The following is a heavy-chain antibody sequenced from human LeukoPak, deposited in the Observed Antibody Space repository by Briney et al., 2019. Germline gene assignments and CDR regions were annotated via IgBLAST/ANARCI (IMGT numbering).Heavy chain of an antibody. Sequence: SETLSLTCAVSGGSISSSNWWSWVRQPPGKGLEWIGEIYHSGSTNYNPSLKGRVTISVDKSKNQFSLKLSSVTAADTAVYYCARRPSRDYYYYYMDVWGKGTTVTVSS. D-gene: IGHD6-6*01. J-gene: IGHJ6*03. CDR2: IYHSGST. CDR3: ARRPSRDYYYYYMDV. CDR1: GGSISSSNW. V-gene: IGHV4-4*02.